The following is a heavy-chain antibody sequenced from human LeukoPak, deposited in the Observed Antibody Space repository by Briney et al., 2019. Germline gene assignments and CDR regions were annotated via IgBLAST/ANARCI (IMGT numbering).Heavy chain of an antibody. Sequence: SETLSLTCTVSGGSISSYYWSWTRQPPGKGLEWIGYIYYSGSTNYNPSLKSRVTISVDTSKNQFSLKLSSVTAADTAVYYCARTPGPDYYDSSGYYYYYYYMDVWGKGTTVTVSS. CDR2: IYYSGST. CDR1: GGSISSYY. V-gene: IGHV4-59*08. CDR3: ARTPGPDYYDSSGYYYYYYYMDV. J-gene: IGHJ6*03. D-gene: IGHD3-22*01.